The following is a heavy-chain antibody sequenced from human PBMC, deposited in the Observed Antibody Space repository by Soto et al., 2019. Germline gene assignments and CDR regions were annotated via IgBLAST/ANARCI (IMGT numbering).Heavy chain of an antibody. V-gene: IGHV3-30*18. CDR1: GFTFSSYG. CDR2: ISYDGSNK. D-gene: IGHD6-6*01. CDR3: AKPYSSSSVYYYGMDV. J-gene: IGHJ6*02. Sequence: QVQLVESGGGVVQPGRSLRLSCAASGFTFSSYGMHWVRQAPGKGLEWVAVISYDGSNKYYADSVKGRFTISRDNSKNRLYLQMNSLRAEDTAVYYCAKPYSSSSVYYYGMDVWGQGTTVTVSS.